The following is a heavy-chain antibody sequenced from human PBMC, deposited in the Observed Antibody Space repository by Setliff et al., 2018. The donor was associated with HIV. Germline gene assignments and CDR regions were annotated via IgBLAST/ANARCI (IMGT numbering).Heavy chain of an antibody. CDR3: ARVETTVTSRLDY. Sequence: SETRSLTCAVSGFSISSGFFWGWVRQPPGKGLEWIGSIYQSGTTYYNPALKSRVTISVDTSKNQFSLRLTSVTAADTAVYFCARVETTVTSRLDYWGQGTLVTVSS. CDR1: GFSISSGFF. J-gene: IGHJ4*02. CDR2: IYQSGTT. D-gene: IGHD4-17*01. V-gene: IGHV4-38-2*01.